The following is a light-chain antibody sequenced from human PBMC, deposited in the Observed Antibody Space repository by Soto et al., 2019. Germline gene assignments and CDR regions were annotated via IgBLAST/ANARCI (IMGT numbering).Light chain of an antibody. CDR3: QQYGTSGT. CDR1: QSVSKNY. Sequence: EIVLTQSPGTLSLSPGERATLSCRASQSVSKNYLAWYQPKPGKAPRLLIYGASNRATGIPDRLSGSGSGTDFTLTIRRLEPEDSAVYDCQQYGTSGTFGQGTKVDI. J-gene: IGKJ1*01. CDR2: GAS. V-gene: IGKV3-20*01.